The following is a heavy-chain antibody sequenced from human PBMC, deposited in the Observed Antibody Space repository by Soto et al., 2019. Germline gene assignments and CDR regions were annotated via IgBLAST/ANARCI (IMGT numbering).Heavy chain of an antibody. V-gene: IGHV1-69*13. CDR2: IIPIFGTA. CDR1: GCTFSSYA. D-gene: IGHD4-17*01. J-gene: IGHJ4*02. CDR3: ARGFYGGKPSA. Sequence: SVKVSCTTSGCTFSSYAISWVRQAPGQGLEWMGGIIPIFGTANYAQKFQGRVTITADESTSTAYMELSSLRSEDTAVYYCARGFYGGKPSAWGQGTLVTVSS.